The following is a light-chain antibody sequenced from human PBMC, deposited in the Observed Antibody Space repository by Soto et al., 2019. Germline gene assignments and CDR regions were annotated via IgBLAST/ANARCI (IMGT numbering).Light chain of an antibody. CDR3: QQYNNWPPT. CDR1: ESARSS. J-gene: IGKJ5*01. V-gene: IGKV3-15*01. CDR2: DVS. Sequence: VMTQSPATLSVSPGSRATLSCRASESARSSLGWYQQKPGQPPRLLINDVSIRATGIPARFNGSGSGTEFTLTISRLQSEDFVVYYCQQYNNWPPTFGQGTRLEIK.